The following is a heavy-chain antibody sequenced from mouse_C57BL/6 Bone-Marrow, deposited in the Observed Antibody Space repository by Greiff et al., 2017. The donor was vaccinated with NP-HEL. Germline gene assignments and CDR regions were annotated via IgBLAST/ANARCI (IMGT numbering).Heavy chain of an antibody. CDR1: GYAFSSSW. CDR2: LYPGDGDT. Sequence: QVQLQQSGPELVKPGASVKISCKASGYAFSSSWMNWVKQRPGKGLEWIGRLYPGDGDTNYNGKFKGKATLTADKSSSTAYMQLSSLTSEDSAVYFCARRGDYDYFGYWGQGTTLTVSS. J-gene: IGHJ2*01. D-gene: IGHD2-4*01. V-gene: IGHV1-82*01. CDR3: ARRGDYDYFGY.